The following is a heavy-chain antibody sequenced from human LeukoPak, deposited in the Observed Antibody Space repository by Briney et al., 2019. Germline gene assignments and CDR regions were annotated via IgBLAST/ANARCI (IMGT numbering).Heavy chain of an antibody. CDR3: ARGGYCSSTSCYEENWFDP. J-gene: IGHJ5*02. V-gene: IGHV5-51*01. D-gene: IGHD2-2*01. CDR2: IYPGDSDT. Sequence: GESLKISCKGSGYSFTNYWIGWVRQMPGKGLEWMGIIYPGDSDTKYRPSFQGQVTISADKSISTAYLQWSSQKASDTAMYYCARGGYCSSTSCYEENWFDPWGQGTLVTVSA. CDR1: GYSFTNYW.